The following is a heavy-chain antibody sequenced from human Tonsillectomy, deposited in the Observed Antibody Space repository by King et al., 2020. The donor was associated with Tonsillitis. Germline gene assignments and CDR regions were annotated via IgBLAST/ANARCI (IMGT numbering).Heavy chain of an antibody. CDR2: INPNSGGT. CDR3: ARGLWVHDSSSVAF. CDR1: AYTFTAYY. D-gene: IGHD6-6*01. Sequence: VQLVESGAEVRKPGASVKVSCKASAYTFTAYYIHWVRQAPGQGLEWMGWINPNSGGTNYAQKFKGRVTMTRDTSINTAYMELSRLKSDDTAVYYCARGLWVHDSSSVAFWGQGTLVTVSS. V-gene: IGHV1-2*02. J-gene: IGHJ4*02.